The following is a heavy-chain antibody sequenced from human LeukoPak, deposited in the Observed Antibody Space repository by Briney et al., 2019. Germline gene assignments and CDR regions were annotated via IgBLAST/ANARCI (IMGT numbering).Heavy chain of an antibody. D-gene: IGHD2-15*01. V-gene: IGHV3-30*04. CDR1: GFTFSSYA. CDR3: AKGNVVVVVAAPFDY. CDR2: ISYDGSNK. J-gene: IGHJ4*02. Sequence: GGSLRLSCAASGFTFSSYAMHWVRQAPGKGLEWVAVISYDGSNKYYADSVKGRFTISRDNSKNTLYLQMNSLRAEDTAVYYCAKGNVVVVVAAPFDYWGQGTLVTVSS.